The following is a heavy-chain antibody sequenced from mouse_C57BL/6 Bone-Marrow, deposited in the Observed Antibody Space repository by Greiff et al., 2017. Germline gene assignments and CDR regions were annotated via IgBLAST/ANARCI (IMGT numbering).Heavy chain of an antibody. D-gene: IGHD2-2*01. CDR1: GYTFTSYW. J-gene: IGHJ1*03. Sequence: VQLVESGAELVMPGASVKLSCKASGYTFTSYWMHWVKQRPGQGLEWIGEIDPSDSYPNYNHKFKGQSTLTVDKSSSTAYMQLSSLTSEDSAVYYCAREATMVKGYWYFDVWGTGTTVTGSS. CDR2: IDPSDSYP. V-gene: IGHV1-69*01. CDR3: AREATMVKGYWYFDV.